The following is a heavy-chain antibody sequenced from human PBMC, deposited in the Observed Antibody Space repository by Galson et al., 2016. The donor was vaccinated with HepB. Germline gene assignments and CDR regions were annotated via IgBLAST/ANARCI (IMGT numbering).Heavy chain of an antibody. J-gene: IGHJ3*02. CDR1: GDSVSSNGAA. CDR3: ARDRGTWDGSGELIDI. Sequence: CAISGDSVSSNGAAWNWIRQSPSRGLEWLGRTYYRSKWYNKYAVSVQGRITINPDPSKHQFSLQLNSVTPEDTAVYYCARDRGTWDGSGELIDIWGQGTMVTVSS. V-gene: IGHV6-1*01. CDR2: TYYRSKWYN. D-gene: IGHD3-10*01.